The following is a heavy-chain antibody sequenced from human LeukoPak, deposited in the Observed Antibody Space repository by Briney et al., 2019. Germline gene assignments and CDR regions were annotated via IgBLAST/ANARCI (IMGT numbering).Heavy chain of an antibody. CDR1: GGSISSYY. CDR3: ARDYSSSWNYFDY. J-gene: IGHJ4*02. Sequence: SETLSPTCTVSGGSISSYYWSWIRQPPGKGLEWIGYIYYSGSTNYNPSLKSRVTISVDTSKNQFSLKLSSVTAADTAVYYCARDYSSSWNYFDYWGQGTLVTVSS. D-gene: IGHD6-13*01. V-gene: IGHV4-59*01. CDR2: IYYSGST.